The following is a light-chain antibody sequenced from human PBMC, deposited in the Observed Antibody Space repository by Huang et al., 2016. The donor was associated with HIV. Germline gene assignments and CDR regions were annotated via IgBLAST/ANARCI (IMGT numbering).Light chain of an antibody. CDR1: QSVRRS. CDR3: QHRSRWPPIT. Sequence: VLTQSPATLSLSPGERAILSCRASQSVRRSLAWYQQKPGHVPKLLIYETSIRAIGFTARFSGSGSGTDFTLIISNLEPEDSALYFCQHRSRWPPITFGQGTRLEMK. J-gene: IGKJ5*01. V-gene: IGKV3-11*01. CDR2: ETS.